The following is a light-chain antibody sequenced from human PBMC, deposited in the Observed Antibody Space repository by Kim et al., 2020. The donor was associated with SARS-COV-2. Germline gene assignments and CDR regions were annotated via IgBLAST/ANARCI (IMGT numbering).Light chain of an antibody. CDR2: RDN. J-gene: IGLJ3*02. CDR3: SAWDNSLSVWV. CDR1: SNNIGNQG. Sequence: RPTGTLTCTGNSNNIGNQGAAWLQQHQGHPPKLLSYRDNNRPSGISDRLSASRSGNTASLTITGLQPEDEADYFCSAWDNSLSVWVFGGGTKLTVL. V-gene: IGLV10-54*01.